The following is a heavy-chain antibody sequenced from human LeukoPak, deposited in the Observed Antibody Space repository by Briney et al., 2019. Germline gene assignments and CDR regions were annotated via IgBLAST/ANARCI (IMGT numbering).Heavy chain of an antibody. J-gene: IGHJ4*02. CDR2: ISTSSSTI. Sequence: GGSLRLSCAASGFTFSSYSMNWVRQAPGKGQEWVSYISTSSSTIYYADSVKGRFTISRDNAKNSLYLQMNSLRDEDTAVYYCARGNEWLSQDYFDYWGQGTLVTVSS. D-gene: IGHD6-19*01. V-gene: IGHV3-48*02. CDR3: ARGNEWLSQDYFDY. CDR1: GFTFSSYS.